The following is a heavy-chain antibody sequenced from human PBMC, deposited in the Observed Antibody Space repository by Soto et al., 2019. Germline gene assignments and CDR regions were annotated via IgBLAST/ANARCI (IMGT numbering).Heavy chain of an antibody. D-gene: IGHD3-10*01. Sequence: GESLKISCQGSGYSFANYWIAWVRQMPGKGLEWVGVIYPGDSDTRYNPSFRGQVTISADKSISHVYLQWSSLKASDTAMYYCARNRLRQYYYGMDVWGQGTTVTLSS. CDR3: ARNRLRQYYYGMDV. V-gene: IGHV5-51*01. CDR1: GYSFANYW. CDR2: IYPGDSDT. J-gene: IGHJ6*02.